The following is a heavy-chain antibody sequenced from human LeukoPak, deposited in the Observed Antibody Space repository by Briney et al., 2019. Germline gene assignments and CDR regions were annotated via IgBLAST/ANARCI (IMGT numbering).Heavy chain of an antibody. CDR2: IVVGSGNT. J-gene: IGHJ4*02. CDR3: AAADFDILTGYSGLSY. CDR1: GFTFTSSA. V-gene: IGHV1-58*02. D-gene: IGHD3-9*01. Sequence: SVKVSCKASGFTFTSSAMQWVRQARGQRLEWIGWIVVGSGNTNYAQKFQERVTITRDMSTSTAYMELSSLRSEDTAVYYCAAADFDILTGYSGLSYWGQGTLVTVSS.